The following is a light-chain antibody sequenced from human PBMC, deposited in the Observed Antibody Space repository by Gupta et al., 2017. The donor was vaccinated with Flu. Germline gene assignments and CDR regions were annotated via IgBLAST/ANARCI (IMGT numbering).Light chain of an antibody. V-gene: IGLV3-21*02. J-gene: IGLJ1*01. Sequence: SFVVTQPPSVSVAPGQTARITCGGDNIGGESVHWYQQKPGQAPVLVIYDDNDRPSGIPARFSGSNSGSTATLTISRVEVGDEADYYCQVWHSSSDHPYVFGSGTKVTVL. CDR3: QVWHSSSDHPYV. CDR2: DDN. CDR1: NIGGES.